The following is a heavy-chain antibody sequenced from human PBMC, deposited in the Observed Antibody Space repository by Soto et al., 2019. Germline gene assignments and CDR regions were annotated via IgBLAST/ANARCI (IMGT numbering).Heavy chain of an antibody. J-gene: IGHJ5*02. Sequence: SETLSLTCTVSGGSISSYYWSWIRQHPGKGLEWIGYIYYSGSTYYNPSLKSRVTISVDTSKNQFSLKLSSVTAADTAVYYCARCEYYGSGSSYNWFDPWGQGTLVTVSS. CDR2: IYYSGST. CDR3: ARCEYYGSGSSYNWFDP. CDR1: GGSISSYY. D-gene: IGHD3-10*01. V-gene: IGHV4-59*06.